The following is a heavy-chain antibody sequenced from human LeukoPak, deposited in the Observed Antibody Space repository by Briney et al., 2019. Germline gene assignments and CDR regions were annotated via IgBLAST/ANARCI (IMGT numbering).Heavy chain of an antibody. J-gene: IGHJ4*02. Sequence: GGSLRLSCAASRFTFSSYAMHWVRQAPGKGLEWVAVILYDGSKKYYADSVQGRFTIARDNPKNMLYLQMNSLRAEDTAVYYCVKDYPRIGVTGSTSFFDYWGQGTLVTVSS. CDR2: ILYDGSKK. CDR1: RFTFSSYA. CDR3: VKDYPRIGVTGSTSFFDY. D-gene: IGHD1-7*01. V-gene: IGHV3-30-3*01.